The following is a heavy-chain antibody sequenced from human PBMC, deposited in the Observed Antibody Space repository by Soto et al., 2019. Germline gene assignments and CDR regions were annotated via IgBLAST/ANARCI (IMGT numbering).Heavy chain of an antibody. V-gene: IGHV1-69*01. J-gene: IGHJ4*02. CDR1: GGTFSSYA. CDR3: ARSLRFLEWLSDY. CDR2: IIPIFGTA. Sequence: CKASGGTFSSYAISWVRQAPGRGLEWMGGIIPIFGTANYAQKFQGRVTITADESTSTAYMELSSLRSEDTAVYYCARSLRFLEWLSDYWGQGTLVTVSS. D-gene: IGHD3-3*01.